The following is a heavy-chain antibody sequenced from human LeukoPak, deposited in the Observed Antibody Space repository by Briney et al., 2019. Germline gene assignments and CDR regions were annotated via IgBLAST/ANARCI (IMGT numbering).Heavy chain of an antibody. J-gene: IGHJ4*02. CDR1: GGSISSSNW. Sequence: SETLSLTCAVSGGSISSSNWWSWVRQPPGKGLEWIGEIYHSGSTNYNPSLKSRVTISVDKSKNQFSLKLSSVTAADTAVYYCARDRVGATGRDYFDYWGQGTLVTVSS. D-gene: IGHD1-26*01. CDR2: IYHSGST. CDR3: ARDRVGATGRDYFDY. V-gene: IGHV4-4*02.